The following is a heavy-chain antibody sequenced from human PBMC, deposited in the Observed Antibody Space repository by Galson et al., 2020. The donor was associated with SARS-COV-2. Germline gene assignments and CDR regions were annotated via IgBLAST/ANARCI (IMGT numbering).Heavy chain of an antibody. V-gene: IGHV3-7*02. CDR2: IKQDGSET. Sequence: GGSLRLSCEGSGFTFSSYWMSWVRLAPGKGLEWLANIKQDGSETYYVDSVRGRFTISRDNAKNSVFLQMSRLRVEDTAVYYCAKTISATPGDYWGQGTLVTVSS. D-gene: IGHD2-15*01. J-gene: IGHJ4*02. CDR3: AKTISATPGDY. CDR1: GFTFSSYW.